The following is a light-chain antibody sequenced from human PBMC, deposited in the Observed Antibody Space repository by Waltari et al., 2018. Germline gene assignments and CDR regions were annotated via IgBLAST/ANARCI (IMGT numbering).Light chain of an antibody. V-gene: IGLV2-14*03. CDR3: SSYTSSTTLLV. J-gene: IGLJ1*01. Sequence: QSALTQPSSVSGSPGQSFPLPCIGASSDVGTYKYVAWYQRLPGKAPKLLIYDVSHRPSGVSNRFSGSKSGNTASLTISGLQAEDGADYYCSSYTSSTTLLVFGTGTKVTVL. CDR2: DVS. CDR1: SSDVGTYKY.